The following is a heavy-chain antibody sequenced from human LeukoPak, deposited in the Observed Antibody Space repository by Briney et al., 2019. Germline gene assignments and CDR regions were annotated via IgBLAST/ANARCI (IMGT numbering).Heavy chain of an antibody. D-gene: IGHD5-12*01. CDR2: TYDMSKEYN. CDR1: GDSFSSNSAA. V-gene: IGHV6-1*01. CDR3: VRDSGYGLDAFDI. J-gene: IGHJ3*02. Sequence: SQTLSLTCVVSGDSFSSNSAAWNWHRPSPSRGLESLGRTYDMSKEYNDYAVSVRSRITISPDTSKNQFSLHLNSVTPEDTAVYYCVRDSGYGLDAFDIWDQGTMVTVSS.